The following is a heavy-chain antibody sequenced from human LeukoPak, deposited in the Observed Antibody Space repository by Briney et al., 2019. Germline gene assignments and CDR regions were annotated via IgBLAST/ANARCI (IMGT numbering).Heavy chain of an antibody. D-gene: IGHD6-13*01. V-gene: IGHV1-69*13. J-gene: IGHJ4*02. CDR2: IIPIFGTA. CDR3: ARDVTAAAGTGVFDY. Sequence: SVKVSCKASGGTFSSYAISWVRQAPGQGLEWMGGIIPIFGTANYAQKFQGRVTITADESTSTAYMELSSLRSEDAAVYYCARDVTAAAGTGVFDYWGQGTLVTVSS. CDR1: GGTFSSYA.